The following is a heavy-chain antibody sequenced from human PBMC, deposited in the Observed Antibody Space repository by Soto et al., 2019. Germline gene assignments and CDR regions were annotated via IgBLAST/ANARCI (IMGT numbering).Heavy chain of an antibody. CDR2: IGTAGDT. CDR3: ARGGSSGWSGGGFDY. D-gene: IGHD6-19*01. J-gene: IGHJ4*02. V-gene: IGHV3-13*01. CDR1: GFTFSSYD. Sequence: GSLRLSCAASGFTFSSYDMHWVRQATGKGLEWVSAIGTAGDTYYPGSVKGRFTISRENAKNSLYLQMNSLRAGDTAVYYCARGGSSGWSGGGFDYWGQGTLVTVSS.